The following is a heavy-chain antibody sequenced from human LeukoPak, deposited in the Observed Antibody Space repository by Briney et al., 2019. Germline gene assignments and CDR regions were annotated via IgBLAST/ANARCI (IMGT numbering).Heavy chain of an antibody. CDR1: GGTFSSYA. Sequence: VASVKVSCKASGGTFSSYAISWVRQAPGQGLEWMGRIIPILDIANYAQKFQGRVTITADKSTSTAYMELSSLRSEDTAVYYCARTSSNYDFRESAFDIWGQGTMVTVSS. V-gene: IGHV1-69*04. CDR2: IIPILDIA. CDR3: ARTSSNYDFRESAFDI. J-gene: IGHJ3*02. D-gene: IGHD4-11*01.